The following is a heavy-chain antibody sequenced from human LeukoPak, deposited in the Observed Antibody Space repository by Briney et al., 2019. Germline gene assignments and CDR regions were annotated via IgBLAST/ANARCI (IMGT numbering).Heavy chain of an antibody. CDR3: ARDPEVEMATIGAFDI. V-gene: IGHV6-1*01. J-gene: IGHJ3*02. D-gene: IGHD5-24*01. CDR1: GDSVSSNDAA. CDR2: TYYRSRWYN. Sequence: SQTLSLTCAISGDSVSSNDAAWNWIRQSQSRGLEWLGRTYYRSRWYNDYAVSVKSRITINPDTYKNQFSLQLSSVTPEDTAVYYCARDPEVEMATIGAFDIWDQGTMVTVSS.